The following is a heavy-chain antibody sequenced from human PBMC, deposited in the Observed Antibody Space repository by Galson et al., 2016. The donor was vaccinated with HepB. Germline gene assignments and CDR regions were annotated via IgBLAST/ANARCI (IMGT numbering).Heavy chain of an antibody. D-gene: IGHD5-18*01. CDR3: DRWLHAESGFDV. Sequence: CAISGDSVSSDRVAWSWVRQSPSRGLEWLGRTYYRSKWHNEFAESVRSRLTINPDTSKNLFSLQLTSVSPEDTGVYFCDRWLHAESGFDVWGPGTTVTVSS. J-gene: IGHJ3*01. V-gene: IGHV6-1*01. CDR2: TYYRSKWHN. CDR1: GDSVSSDRVA.